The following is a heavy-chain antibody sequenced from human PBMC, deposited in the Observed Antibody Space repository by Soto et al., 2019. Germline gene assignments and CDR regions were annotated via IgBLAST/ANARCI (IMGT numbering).Heavy chain of an antibody. J-gene: IGHJ4*02. CDR2: ISAYNGNT. CDR1: CYTFTSYG. D-gene: IGHD3-3*01. V-gene: IGHV1-18*01. Sequence: ASVKVSCKASCYTFTSYGISWVRQAPGQGPEWMGWISAYNGNTNYAQKLQGRVTMTTDTSTSTAYMELRSLRSDDTAAYYCARGFLEWLSPSFDYWGQGILVSVS. CDR3: ARGFLEWLSPSFDY.